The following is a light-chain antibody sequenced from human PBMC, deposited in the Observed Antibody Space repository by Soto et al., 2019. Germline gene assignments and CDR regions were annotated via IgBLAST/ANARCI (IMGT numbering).Light chain of an antibody. CDR1: SSNIGADFD. V-gene: IGLV1-40*01. CDR2: GNT. CDR3: QSYDRSLTGV. J-gene: IGLJ1*01. Sequence: QSGLTQPPSVSGAPGQRITISCTGSSSNIGADFDVYWYQQLPGAAPKLLIYGNTNRPSGVPDRFSGSKSGTSASLAITGLQAEDEADYYCQSYDRSLTGVFGTGTKVTVL.